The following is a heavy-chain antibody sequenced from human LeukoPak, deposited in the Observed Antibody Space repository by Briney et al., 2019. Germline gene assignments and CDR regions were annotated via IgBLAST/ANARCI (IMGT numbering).Heavy chain of an antibody. CDR3: ARVGGTIWSGSLDY. CDR2: INPNSGAT. J-gene: IGHJ4*02. Sequence: ASVKVSCKASGYTFTGHYMHWVRHAPGQGLEWMGWINPNSGATTYPQKFEGRVTMTRDTSISTAYMELSTLSSDDTAVYYCARVGGTIWSGSLDYWGQGTPLTVTS. CDR1: GYTFTGHY. V-gene: IGHV1-2*02. D-gene: IGHD3-3*01.